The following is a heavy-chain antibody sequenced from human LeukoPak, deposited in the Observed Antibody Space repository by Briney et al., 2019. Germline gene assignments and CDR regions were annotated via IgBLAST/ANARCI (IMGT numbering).Heavy chain of an antibody. D-gene: IGHD3-10*01. CDR3: AKDWLAITIGLGGDY. V-gene: IGHV3-30*02. CDR1: GFTFSAYW. J-gene: IGHJ4*02. Sequence: PGGSLRLSCAASGFTFSAYWMTWVRQAPGKGLEWVANIKEDGSNKYYADSVKGRFTISRDNSKNTLYLQMNSLRAEDTAVYYCAKDWLAITIGLGGDYWGQGTLVTVSS. CDR2: IKEDGSNK.